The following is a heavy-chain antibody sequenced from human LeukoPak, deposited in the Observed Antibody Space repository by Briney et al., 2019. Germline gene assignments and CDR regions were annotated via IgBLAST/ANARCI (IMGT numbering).Heavy chain of an antibody. D-gene: IGHD1-26*01. V-gene: IGHV4-34*01. J-gene: IGHJ4*02. CDR1: GFTFSNYA. CDR3: ARGRLVGASEGGRSRKYYFDY. CDR2: INHSGST. Sequence: PGGSLRLSCAASGFTFSNYAMSWVRQPPGKGLEWIGEINHSGSTNYNPSLKSRVTISVDTSKNQFSLKLSSVTAADTAVYYCARGRLVGASEGGRSRKYYFDYWGQGTLVTVSS.